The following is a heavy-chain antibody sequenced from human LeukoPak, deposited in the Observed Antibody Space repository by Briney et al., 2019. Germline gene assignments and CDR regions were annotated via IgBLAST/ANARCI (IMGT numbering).Heavy chain of an antibody. CDR1: GGSISSGSYY. CDR3: ARDVSSNYDWFDP. J-gene: IGHJ5*02. D-gene: IGHD4-11*01. V-gene: IGHV4-61*02. Sequence: SETLSLTCTVSGGSISSGSYYWSWIRRPAGKGLEWIGRIYTSGSTNYNPSLKSRVTISVDTSKNQFSLKLSSVTAADTAVYYCARDVSSNYDWFDPWGQGTLVTVSS. CDR2: IYTSGST.